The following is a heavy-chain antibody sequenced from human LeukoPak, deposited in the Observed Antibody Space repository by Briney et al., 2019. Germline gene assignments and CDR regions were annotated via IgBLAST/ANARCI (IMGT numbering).Heavy chain of an antibody. D-gene: IGHD3-22*01. J-gene: IGHJ4*02. Sequence: XLXCAAXXFTXXSXXMHWVXQXPXXGXXXXXXXRYDGSNKYYADSVKGRFTISRDNSKNTLYLQMNSLRAEDTAVYYCAKNSYYYDSSGYYTDYWGQGTLVTVSS. V-gene: IGHV3-30*02. CDR3: AKNSYYYDSSGYYTDY. CDR1: XFTXXSXX. CDR2: XRYDGSNK.